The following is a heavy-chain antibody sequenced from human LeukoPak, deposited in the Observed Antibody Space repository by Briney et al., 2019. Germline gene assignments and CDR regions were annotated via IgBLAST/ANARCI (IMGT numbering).Heavy chain of an antibody. CDR1: GFTFSDYY. CDR2: ISSSSSYI. Sequence: GGSLRLSCAASGFTFSDYYMSWIRQAPGKGLEWVSSISSSSSYIYYADSVKGRFTISRDNAKNSLYLQMNSLRAEDTAVYYCAREVPPYYCSGGSCYLDYWGQGTLVTVSS. V-gene: IGHV3-11*06. D-gene: IGHD2-15*01. CDR3: AREVPPYYCSGGSCYLDY. J-gene: IGHJ4*02.